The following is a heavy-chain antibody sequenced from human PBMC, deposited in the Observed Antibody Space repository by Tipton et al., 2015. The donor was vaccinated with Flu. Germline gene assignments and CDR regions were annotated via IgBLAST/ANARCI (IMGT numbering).Heavy chain of an antibody. D-gene: IGHD3-10*01. J-gene: IGHJ4*02. CDR3: ARDLGVSLVRGVLWD. CDR1: GFSFSSYE. CDR2: ISSSGSTI. V-gene: IGHV3-48*03. Sequence: SLRLSCAASGFSFSSYEMNWVRQAPGKGLERVSYISSSGSTIYYADSVKGRFTISRDNAKNSLYLQMNSLRAEDTAVYYCARDLGVSLVRGVLWDWGQGPLVTVSS.